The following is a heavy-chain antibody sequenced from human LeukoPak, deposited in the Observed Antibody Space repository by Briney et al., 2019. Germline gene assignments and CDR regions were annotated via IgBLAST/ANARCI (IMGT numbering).Heavy chain of an antibody. V-gene: IGHV3-33*06. CDR3: AKDIYYFDY. CDR2: IWYDGSNK. CDR1: GFTFSNYG. J-gene: IGHJ4*02. Sequence: GSLRLSCAASGFTFSNYGIHWVRQAPGKGLEWVAVIWYDGSNKYYADSVKGRLTISRDNSKNTVYLQMNSLRAEDTAIYYCAKDIYYFDYWGQGTLVTVSS.